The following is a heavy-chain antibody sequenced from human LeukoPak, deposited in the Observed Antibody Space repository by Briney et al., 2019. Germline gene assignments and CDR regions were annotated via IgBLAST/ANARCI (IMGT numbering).Heavy chain of an antibody. J-gene: IGHJ4*02. CDR1: GFTFSSSW. CDR3: ARDNPPDY. CDR2: IKQDGSEK. V-gene: IGHV3-7*03. Sequence: GGSLRLSCVASGFTFSSSWMSWDRQAPGKGLEWVANIKQDGSEKSYVESVRGRFTISRDNAKNSLYLQLNSLRAEDTALYYCARDNPPDYWGQGTLVTVSS.